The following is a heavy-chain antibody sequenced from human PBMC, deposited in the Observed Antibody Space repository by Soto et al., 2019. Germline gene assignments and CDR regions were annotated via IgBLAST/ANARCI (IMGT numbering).Heavy chain of an antibody. J-gene: IGHJ3*02. CDR1: GFSFSNYW. CDR2: IKRDGSET. V-gene: IGHV3-7*01. D-gene: IGHD4-4*01. Sequence: GGSLRLSCAASGFSFSNYWMNWVRQAPGKGLECVANIKRDGSETYYVDSVKGRFTISRDNAKNTLFLQMDSMRVEDTAMYYCARDTVSYSPAPDAFDIWGQGTMVTVSS. CDR3: ARDTVSYSPAPDAFDI.